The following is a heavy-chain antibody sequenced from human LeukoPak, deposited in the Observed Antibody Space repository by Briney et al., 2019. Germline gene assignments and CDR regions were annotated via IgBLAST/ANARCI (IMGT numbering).Heavy chain of an antibody. CDR2: ISGSSNYI. V-gene: IGHV3-21*01. CDR1: GFTFSSYS. Sequence: GGSLRLSCAASGFTFSSYSMNWVRQAPGKGLEWVSSISGSSNYIYYADSVKGRFTISRDNAKNSLYLQMNSLRAVDTAVYYCARAGFTFSDYFGSFFDYWGQGTLVTVSS. CDR3: ARAGFTFSDYFGSFFDY. D-gene: IGHD3-10*01. J-gene: IGHJ4*02.